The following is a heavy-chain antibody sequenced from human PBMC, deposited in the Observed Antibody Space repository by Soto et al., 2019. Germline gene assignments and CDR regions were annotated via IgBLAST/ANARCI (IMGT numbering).Heavy chain of an antibody. CDR1: GGTFSSYA. CDR3: ARVLRFLEWSPGMDV. CDR2: IIPIFGTA. D-gene: IGHD3-3*01. V-gene: IGHV1-69*13. Sequence: SVKVSCKASGGTFSSYAISWVRQAPGQGLEWMGGIIPIFGTANYAQKFQGRVTITADESTSTAYMELSSLRSEDTAVYYCARVLRFLEWSPGMDVWGQGTTVTVSS. J-gene: IGHJ6*02.